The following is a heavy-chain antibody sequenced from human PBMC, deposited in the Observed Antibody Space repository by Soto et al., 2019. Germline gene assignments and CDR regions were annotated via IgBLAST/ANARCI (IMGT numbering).Heavy chain of an antibody. D-gene: IGHD3-16*01. J-gene: IGHJ4*02. CDR1: GFTFSSYA. Sequence: GGSLRLSCAASGFTFSSYAMSWVRQAPGKGLEWVSAISGSGGSTYYADSVKGRFTISRDNSKNTLYLQMNSLRAEDTAVYYCARDNSMLGAPFHYWGQGTLVTVSS. CDR2: ISGSGGST. V-gene: IGHV3-23*01. CDR3: ARDNSMLGAPFHY.